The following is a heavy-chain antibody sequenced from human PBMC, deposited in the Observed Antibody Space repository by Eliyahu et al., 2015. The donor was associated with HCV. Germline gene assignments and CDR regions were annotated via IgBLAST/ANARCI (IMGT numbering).Heavy chain of an antibody. D-gene: IGHD3-3*01. CDR2: VHTQSGGT. V-gene: IGHV1-2*02. J-gene: IGHJ4*02. Sequence: QVQLVQSGTEVKKPGASVKVSCKTSGYSFTGYYIHWVRQAPGQGLLIFGLVHTQSGGTNFAQKFQGRVTMTRDMSISTAYMELSNLRYDDTAVYYCARDWGVRRLEWFDYWGQGSLVTVSS. CDR3: ARDWGVRRLEWFDY. CDR1: GYSFTGYY.